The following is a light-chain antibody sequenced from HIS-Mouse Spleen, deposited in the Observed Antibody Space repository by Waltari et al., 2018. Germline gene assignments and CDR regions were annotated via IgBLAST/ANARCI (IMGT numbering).Light chain of an antibody. J-gene: IGLJ2*01. CDR3: QTWGTGNVV. Sequence: QLVLTQSPSASASLGASVKLTCTLSSGHSRYAIAWHPQQPEKGPRYLMKLNSDGSHSKGDGIPDRFSGSSSGAERYLTISSLQSEDEADYYCQTWGTGNVVFGGGTKLTVL. CDR1: SGHSRYA. V-gene: IGLV4-69*01. CDR2: LNSDGSH.